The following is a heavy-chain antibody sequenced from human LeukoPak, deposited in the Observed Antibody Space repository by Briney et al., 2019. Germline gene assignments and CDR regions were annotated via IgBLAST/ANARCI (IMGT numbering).Heavy chain of an antibody. V-gene: IGHV1-69*06. Sequence: SVKVSCKASGYTFTSYAISWVRQAPGQGLEWMGGIIPIFGTANYAQKFQGRVTITADKSTSTAYMELSSLRSEDTAVYYCARSPTGWSGYHYYYYYMDVWGKGTTVTVSS. CDR2: IIPIFGTA. CDR3: ARSPTGWSGYHYYYYYMDV. CDR1: GYTFTSYA. J-gene: IGHJ6*03. D-gene: IGHD3-3*01.